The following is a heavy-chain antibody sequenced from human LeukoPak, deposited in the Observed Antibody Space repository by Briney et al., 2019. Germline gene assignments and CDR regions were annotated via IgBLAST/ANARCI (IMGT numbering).Heavy chain of an antibody. CDR2: IWYDGSNK. V-gene: IGHV3-33*01. J-gene: IGHJ3*02. D-gene: IGHD2-15*01. CDR3: ARGPLGYCSGGSCYSPHDAFDI. Sequence: PGRSLRLSCAASGFTFSSYGMHWVRQAPGKGLEWVAVIWYDGSNKYYADSLKGRFTISRDNSKNTLYLQMNSLRAEDTAVYYCARGPLGYCSGGSCYSPHDAFDIWGQGTMVTVSS. CDR1: GFTFSSYG.